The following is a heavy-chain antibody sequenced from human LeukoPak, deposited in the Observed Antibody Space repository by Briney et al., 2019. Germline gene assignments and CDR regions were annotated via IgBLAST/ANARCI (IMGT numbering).Heavy chain of an antibody. V-gene: IGHV7-4-1*02. J-gene: IGHJ3*02. Sequence: ASVKVSCKASGYTFTSYAMNWVRQAPGQGLEWMGWINANTGNPTYAQGFTGRFVFSLDTSVSTAYLQISSLKAEGTAVYYCARDEQWLASDAFDIWGQGTMVTVSS. D-gene: IGHD6-19*01. CDR1: GYTFTSYA. CDR3: ARDEQWLASDAFDI. CDR2: INANTGNP.